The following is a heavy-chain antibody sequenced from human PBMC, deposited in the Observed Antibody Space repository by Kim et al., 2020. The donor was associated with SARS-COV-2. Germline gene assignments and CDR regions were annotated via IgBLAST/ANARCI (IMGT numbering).Heavy chain of an antibody. CDR2: IYYSGST. V-gene: IGHV4-61*01. D-gene: IGHD3-10*01. Sequence: SETLSLTCTVSGGSVSSGSYYWSWIRQPPGKGLEWIGYIYYSGSTNYNPSLKSRVTISVDTSKNQFSLKLSSVTAADTAVYYCATTLLWFGEEGYYFDYWGQGTLVTVSS. J-gene: IGHJ4*02. CDR1: GGSVSSGSYY. CDR3: ATTLLWFGEEGYYFDY.